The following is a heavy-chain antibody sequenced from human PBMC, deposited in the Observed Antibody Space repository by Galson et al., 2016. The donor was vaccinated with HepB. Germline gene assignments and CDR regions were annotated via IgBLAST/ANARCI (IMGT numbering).Heavy chain of an antibody. D-gene: IGHD5-18*01. CDR2: INSKTDGGTT. CDR1: GFTFSNAW. Sequence: SLRLSCAASGFTFSNAWMNWVRQAPGKGLEWVGRINSKTDGGTTDYAAPVKGRFTISRDDSKDTLYLQMNSLKTEDTAVYYCTTIGEVDTAMVTGWFDPWGQGTLVTVSS. J-gene: IGHJ5*02. V-gene: IGHV3-15*07. CDR3: TTIGEVDTAMVTGWFDP.